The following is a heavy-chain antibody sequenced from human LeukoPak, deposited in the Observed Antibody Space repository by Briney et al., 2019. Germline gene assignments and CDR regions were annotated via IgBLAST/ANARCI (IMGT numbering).Heavy chain of an antibody. V-gene: IGHV4-59*01. CDR1: GGSISSYY. CDR2: IYYSGST. CDR3: ARVRGSRAFDY. D-gene: IGHD3-10*01. J-gene: IGHJ4*02. Sequence: SETLSLTCTVSGGSISSYYWSWIRQPPGKGLEWIGYIYYSGSTNCKPSLKSRVTIAVDTSKNQFSLKLSSVTAADTAVYYCARVRGSRAFDYWGQGTLVTVSS.